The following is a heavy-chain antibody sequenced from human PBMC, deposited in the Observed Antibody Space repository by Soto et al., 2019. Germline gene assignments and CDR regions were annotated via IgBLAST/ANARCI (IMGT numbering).Heavy chain of an antibody. CDR2: IWYDGSNK. CDR1: GFTFSSYG. V-gene: IGHV3-33*01. J-gene: IGHJ3*02. CDR3: ARTLPTEYYDILTGYSPHRVVDAFDI. Sequence: GGSLILSCAASGFTFSSYGMHWVRQAPGKGLEWVAVIWYDGSNKYYADSVKGRFTISRDNAKNSLYLQMNSLRAEDTAVYYCARTLPTEYYDILTGYSPHRVVDAFDIWGQGTMVTVSS. D-gene: IGHD3-9*01.